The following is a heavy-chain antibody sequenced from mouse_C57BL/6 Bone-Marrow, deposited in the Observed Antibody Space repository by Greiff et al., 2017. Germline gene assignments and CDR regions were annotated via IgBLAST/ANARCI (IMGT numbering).Heavy chain of an antibody. Sequence: EVMLVESGAELVRPGASVTLSCTASGFNIKDDYMHWVKQRPEQGLEWIGWLDPEYGDTEYASKFQCKATITVDTSSNTTSLQLSSLTSEDTVVYYCTRIAYWRQVTLVTVCA. CDR2: LDPEYGDT. V-gene: IGHV14-4*01. CDR3: TRIAY. J-gene: IGHJ3*01. CDR1: GFNIKDDY.